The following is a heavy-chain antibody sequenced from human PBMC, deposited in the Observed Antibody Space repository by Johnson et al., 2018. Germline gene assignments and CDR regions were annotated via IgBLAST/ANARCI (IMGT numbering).Heavy chain of an antibody. V-gene: IGHV3-33*01. CDR2: VWCDGTTN. J-gene: IGHJ6*02. D-gene: IGHD4-23*01. Sequence: QVQLVQSGGGVVQPGRSLRLSCATPGFPFSAYAMPWVRQAPGKGLEGVAVVWCDGTTNYYVDSVKGRFTISRDTFTNTVSLQMDSLRAEDTAVYYGARGGNSGVGDYYYGMDVWGHGTTVTVSS. CDR1: GFPFSAYA. CDR3: ARGGNSGVGDYYYGMDV.